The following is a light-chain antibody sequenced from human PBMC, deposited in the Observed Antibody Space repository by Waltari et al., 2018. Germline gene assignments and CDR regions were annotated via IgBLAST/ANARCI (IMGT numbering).Light chain of an antibody. CDR2: VNSDGSH. Sequence: QLVLTQSPSASASLGASVKLTCTLSSGHSSNVIAWLQQGPEKGPRYLMKVNSDGSHSKGDEIPDRFSGTRSGAERYRTISNRHAEDEADYFCQTGGHGTGVFGGGTTLTVL. CDR1: SGHSSNV. V-gene: IGLV4-69*01. CDR3: QTGGHGTGV. J-gene: IGLJ3*02.